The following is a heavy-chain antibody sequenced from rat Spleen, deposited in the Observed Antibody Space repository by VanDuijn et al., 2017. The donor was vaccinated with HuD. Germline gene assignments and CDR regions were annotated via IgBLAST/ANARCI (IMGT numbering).Heavy chain of an antibody. J-gene: IGHJ2*01. CDR3: TTDTFYDGTYYPGGFDY. D-gene: IGHD1-12*02. CDR1: GFTFSNYG. CDR2: ISTGGGNT. Sequence: EVQLVESGGGLVQPGRSLKLSCAASGFTFSNYGMAWVRQTPTKGLEWVASISTGGGNTYYRDSVKGRFTISRDNANSTLYLQMGSLRSEDTATYYCTTDTFYDGTYYPGGFDYWGQGVMVTVSS. V-gene: IGHV5-27*01.